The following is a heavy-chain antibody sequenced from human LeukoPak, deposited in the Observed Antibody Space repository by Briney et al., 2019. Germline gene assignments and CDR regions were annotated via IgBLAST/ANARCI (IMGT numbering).Heavy chain of an antibody. CDR3: ARGLHGGNPYYFDY. Sequence: PSETLSLTCTVSGGSISSYYWSWIRQPPGKGLEWIGYIYYSGSTNYNPSLKSRVTISVDTSKNQFSLKLSSMTAADTAVYYCARGLHGGNPYYFDYWGQGTLVTVSS. V-gene: IGHV4-59*01. CDR2: IYYSGST. D-gene: IGHD4-23*01. CDR1: GGSISSYY. J-gene: IGHJ4*02.